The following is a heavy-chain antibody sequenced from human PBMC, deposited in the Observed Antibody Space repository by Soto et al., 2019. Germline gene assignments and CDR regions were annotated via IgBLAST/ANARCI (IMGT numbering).Heavy chain of an antibody. CDR3: ATDDCGRPGCLAH. J-gene: IGHJ4*02. CDR2: IQYDGSIK. CDR1: GFIFSKYG. Sequence: QVQLVESGGGVVQPGRSLRLSCATSGFIFSKYGMHWVRQAPGKGLEGVAAIQYDGSIKYYVDSVKGRFFISRDTSKTAVYLQMNSLRDEDTGLYFCATDDCGRPGCLAHWGQGVLVIVSS. D-gene: IGHD2-21*02. V-gene: IGHV3-33*05.